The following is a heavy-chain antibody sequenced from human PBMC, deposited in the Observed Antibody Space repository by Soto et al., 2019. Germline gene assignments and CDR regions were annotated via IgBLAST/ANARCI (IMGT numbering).Heavy chain of an antibody. J-gene: IGHJ6*02. CDR2: IIPIFGTA. CDR1: GGTFSSYA. V-gene: IGHV1-69*13. D-gene: IGHD6-6*01. CDR3: ARWSYSSSSYYYYGMDV. Sequence: ASVKVSCKXSGGTFSSYAISWVRQAPGQGLEWMGGIIPIFGTANYAQKFQGRVTITADESTSTAYMELSSLRSEDTAVYYCARWSYSSSSYYYYGMDVWGQGTTVTVSS.